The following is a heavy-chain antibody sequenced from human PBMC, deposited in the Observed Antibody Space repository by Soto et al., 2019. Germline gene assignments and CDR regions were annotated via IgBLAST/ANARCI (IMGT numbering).Heavy chain of an antibody. V-gene: IGHV4-30-4*01. Sequence: SETLSLTCTVSGGSISSGEYYWSWIRQPPGKGLEWIGYIYYSGSNYYNPSLKSRVTISVDTSKNQFSLKLSSVTAADTAVYYCARRRDGHNWNPLTGWGQGTLVTVSS. J-gene: IGHJ4*02. D-gene: IGHD3-9*01. CDR3: ARRRDGHNWNPLTG. CDR2: IYYSGSN. CDR1: GGSISSGEYY.